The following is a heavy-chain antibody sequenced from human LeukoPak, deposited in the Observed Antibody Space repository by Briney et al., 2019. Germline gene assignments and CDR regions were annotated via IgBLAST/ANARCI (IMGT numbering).Heavy chain of an antibody. Sequence: SETLSLTCTISGGSISSYYWSWIRQPAGKGLEWIGRIYTSGSTNYNPSLKSRVTISVDTSKNQFSLKLSSVTAADTAVYYCARHHLGTLYYDFDYWGQGTLVTVSS. CDR3: ARHHLGTLYYDFDY. CDR2: IYTSGST. V-gene: IGHV4-4*07. J-gene: IGHJ4*02. CDR1: GGSISSYY. D-gene: IGHD3-22*01.